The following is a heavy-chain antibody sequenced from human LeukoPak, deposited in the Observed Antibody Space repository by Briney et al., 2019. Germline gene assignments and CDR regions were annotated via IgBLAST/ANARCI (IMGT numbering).Heavy chain of an antibody. CDR3: ARDRVGPEGSFDY. CDR1: GGSFSGYY. CDR2: INHSGST. D-gene: IGHD1-26*01. J-gene: IGHJ4*02. V-gene: IGHV4-34*01. Sequence: SETLSLTCAVYGGSFSGYYWSWIRQPPGKGLEWIGEINHSGSTNYNPSLKSRVTISVDTSKNQFSLKLSSVTAADTAVYYCARDRVGPEGSFDYWGQGTLVTVSS.